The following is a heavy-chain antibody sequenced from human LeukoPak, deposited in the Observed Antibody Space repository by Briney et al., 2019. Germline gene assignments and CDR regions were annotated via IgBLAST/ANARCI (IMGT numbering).Heavy chain of an antibody. D-gene: IGHD3-3*01. V-gene: IGHV3-74*01. J-gene: IGHJ5*02. CDR2: INSDGSST. Sequence: GGSLRLSCAASGFTFSSYWMHWVRQAPGKGLVWVSRINSDGSSTSYADSVKGRFTISRDNAKNTLYLLMNSLRDEARAVYYCARDKGFWSGSSWFDPWGQGTLVTVSS. CDR1: GFTFSSYW. CDR3: ARDKGFWSGSSWFDP.